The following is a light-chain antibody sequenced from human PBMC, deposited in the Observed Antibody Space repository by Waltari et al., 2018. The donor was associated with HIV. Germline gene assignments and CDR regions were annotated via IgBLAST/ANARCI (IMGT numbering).Light chain of an antibody. CDR1: ELPRQN. V-gene: IGLV3-25*03. CDR3: QSPDNTTSYWV. J-gene: IGLJ3*02. CDR2: KDT. Sequence: SYELTQPPSVSVSPGPTARITCSGDELPRQNAYWYQQKPGQAPLLLIYKDTERPTRIPERFSGSSSGTIVTLTISGVQAEDEADYYCQSPDNTTSYWVFGGGTKLTV.